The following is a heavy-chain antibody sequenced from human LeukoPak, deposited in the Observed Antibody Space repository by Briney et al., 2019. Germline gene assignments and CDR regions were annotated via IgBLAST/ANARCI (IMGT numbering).Heavy chain of an antibody. D-gene: IGHD3-3*01. CDR2: IFYSGGT. Sequence: SETLSLTCTVSGGSITTYYWSWIRQPPGKGLEWIGFIFYSGGTNYNPSLKSRVTISLNTSKTQFSLKLSSVTAADTAVYYCARGTFWSGYYHDYWGQGTLVTVSS. V-gene: IGHV4-59*01. CDR3: ARGTFWSGYYHDY. CDR1: GGSITTYY. J-gene: IGHJ4*02.